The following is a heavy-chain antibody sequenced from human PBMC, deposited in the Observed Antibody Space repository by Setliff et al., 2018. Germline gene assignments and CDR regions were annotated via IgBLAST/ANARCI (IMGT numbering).Heavy chain of an antibody. D-gene: IGHD2-21*01. CDR1: GGSISSMSYY. V-gene: IGHV4-39*07. CDR3: ARYIPSAGCFDP. Sequence: SETLSLTCTVSGGSISSMSYYWGWIRQPPGKGLEWIGSIYHSGSSYYNSSLRSRVTISVDTSKNQFSLILRSVTAADTAVYYCARYIPSAGCFDPWGQGALVTV. CDR2: IYHSGSS. J-gene: IGHJ5*02.